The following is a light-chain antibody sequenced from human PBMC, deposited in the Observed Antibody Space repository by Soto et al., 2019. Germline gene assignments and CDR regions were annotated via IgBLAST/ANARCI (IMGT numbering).Light chain of an antibody. V-gene: IGLV2-14*01. CDR3: DSYTSSRDYV. Sequence: QSVLTQPASVSGSPGQSITISCTGTSSDVGAYNYVSWYQQHPGKAPKLMIYEVSNRPSGVSNRFSGSKSGSTASLTISGLQAEDEADYYCDSYTSSRDYVFGSGTKVTV. J-gene: IGLJ1*01. CDR2: EVS. CDR1: SSDVGAYNY.